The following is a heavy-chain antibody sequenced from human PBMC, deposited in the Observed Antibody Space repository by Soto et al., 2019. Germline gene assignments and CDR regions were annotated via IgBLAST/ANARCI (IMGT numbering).Heavy chain of an antibody. Sequence: QVQLVQSGAEVKKPGASVKVSCKASGYTFTSYGISWVRQAPGQGLEWMGWISAYNGNTNYAQKLQGRVTITTDTSTSTAYMELRSLRSDDTAVYYCASPVLAAAKDYYYYGMDVWGQGTTVTVSS. J-gene: IGHJ6*02. CDR3: ASPVLAAAKDYYYYGMDV. D-gene: IGHD2-15*01. CDR2: ISAYNGNT. CDR1: GYTFTSYG. V-gene: IGHV1-18*01.